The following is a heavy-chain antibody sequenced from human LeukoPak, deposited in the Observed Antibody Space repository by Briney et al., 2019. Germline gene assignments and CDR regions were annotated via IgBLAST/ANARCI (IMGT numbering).Heavy chain of an antibody. D-gene: IGHD2-21*01. Sequence: GGSLRLSCAASGFTASSNYMSWVRQAPGKGLEWVANIKEDGSKENYEDSVKGRFTISRDNAKNSLYLQMSSLRAEDTAIYYCARAYSWGQGTRVTVSS. J-gene: IGHJ5*02. CDR2: IKEDGSKE. V-gene: IGHV3-7*04. CDR1: GFTASSNY. CDR3: ARAYS.